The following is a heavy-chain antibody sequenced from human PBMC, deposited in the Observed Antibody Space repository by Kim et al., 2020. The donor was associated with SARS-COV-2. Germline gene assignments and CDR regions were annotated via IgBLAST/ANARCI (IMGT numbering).Heavy chain of an antibody. CDR1: GFTFSNAW. D-gene: IGHD1-1*01. Sequence: GGSLRLSCAASGFTFSNAWMSWVRQAPGKGLEWVGRIKSKTDGGTTDYAAPVKGRFTISRDDSKNTLYLQMNSLKTEDTAVYYCTTGRTGTKIFDYWGQGTLVTVSS. CDR2: IKSKTDGGTT. V-gene: IGHV3-15*01. CDR3: TTGRTGTKIFDY. J-gene: IGHJ4*02.